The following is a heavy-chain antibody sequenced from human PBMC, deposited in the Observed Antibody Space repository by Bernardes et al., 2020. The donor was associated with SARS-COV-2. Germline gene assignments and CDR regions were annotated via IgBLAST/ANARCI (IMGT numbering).Heavy chain of an antibody. J-gene: IGHJ4*02. CDR3: ARGLYGSDY. Sequence: SVKVSCKASGYTFTSYDINWVRQATGQGLEWMGWMNPNSGNTGYAQKFQGRVTMTTDTSTSTAYMELRSLRSDDTAVYYCARGLYGSDYWGQGTLVTVSS. D-gene: IGHD2-2*02. CDR2: MNPNSGNT. CDR1: GYTFTSYD. V-gene: IGHV1-8*01.